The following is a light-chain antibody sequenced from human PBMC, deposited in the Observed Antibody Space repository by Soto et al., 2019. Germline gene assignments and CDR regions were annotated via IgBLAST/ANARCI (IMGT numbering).Light chain of an antibody. CDR2: GAS. V-gene: IGKV3-20*01. CDR3: RQHGRSPFT. Sequence: EIVLTQSPGTLSLSPGERATLSCRASQSVSSNNLAWYQQRPGQAPRVVIYGASTRATGIPERFSGSGSGTDFTLTISRLEPEDFAVYYCRQHGRSPFTFGPGTKVDIK. J-gene: IGKJ3*01. CDR1: QSVSSNN.